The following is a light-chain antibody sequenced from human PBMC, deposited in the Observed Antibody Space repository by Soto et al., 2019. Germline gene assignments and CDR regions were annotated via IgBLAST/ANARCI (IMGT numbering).Light chain of an antibody. J-gene: IGLJ2*01. CDR1: SSDVGSYHL. V-gene: IGLV2-23*01. CDR2: DGS. Sequence: QSALTQPASVSGSPGQSITISCTGTSSDVGSYHLVSWYQQHPGKAPKLMIYDGSKRPSGVSNRFSGSKSGNTASLTISGLQAEDEADYYCCSYAGSSTSVFGGGTKLTVL. CDR3: CSYAGSSTSV.